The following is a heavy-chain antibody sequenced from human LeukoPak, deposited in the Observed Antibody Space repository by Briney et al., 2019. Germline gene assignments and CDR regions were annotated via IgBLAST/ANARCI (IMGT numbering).Heavy chain of an antibody. CDR2: ITCNGRST. Sequence: GGSLRLSCAVSGFSFDNYGMNWVRQAPGKGLEWVSGITCNGRSTYYGDAVKGRFTISRDNAKNSLYLQMNILRAEDTAVYYCARAIGDNYASGSPQFPQPHMSYNNYMDVWGKGTTVTVSS. CDR3: ARAIGDNYASGSPQFPQPHMSYNNYMDV. D-gene: IGHD3-10*01. V-gene: IGHV3-20*04. CDR1: GFSFDNYG. J-gene: IGHJ6*03.